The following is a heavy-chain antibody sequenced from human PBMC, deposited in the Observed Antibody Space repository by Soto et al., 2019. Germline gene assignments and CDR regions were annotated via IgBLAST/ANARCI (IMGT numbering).Heavy chain of an antibody. V-gene: IGHV1-69-2*01. Sequence: ASVKVSCKVSGYTFTDYYMHWVQQAPGKGLEWMGLVDPEDGETIYAEKFQGRVTITADTSTDTAYMELSSLRSEDTAVYYCATDKGCSSTSCAPVDPWGKGPLVTVSS. CDR1: GYTFTDYY. J-gene: IGHJ5*02. CDR2: VDPEDGET. D-gene: IGHD2-2*01. CDR3: ATDKGCSSTSCAPVDP.